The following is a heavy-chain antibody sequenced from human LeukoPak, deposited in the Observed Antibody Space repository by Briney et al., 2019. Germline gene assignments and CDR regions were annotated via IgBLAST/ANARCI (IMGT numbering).Heavy chain of an antibody. J-gene: IGHJ4*02. Sequence: SSETLSLTCTVSGGSISSSSYYWGWIRQPPGKGLEWIGSIYYSGSTYYNPSLKSRVTISVDTSKNQFSLKLSPATAADTAVYYCARILWWELRVYFDYWGQGTLVTVSS. CDR1: GGSISSSSYY. V-gene: IGHV4-39*01. D-gene: IGHD1-26*01. CDR3: ARILWWELRVYFDY. CDR2: IYYSGST.